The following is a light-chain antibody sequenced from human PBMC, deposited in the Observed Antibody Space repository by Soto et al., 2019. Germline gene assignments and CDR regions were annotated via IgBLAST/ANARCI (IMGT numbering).Light chain of an antibody. J-gene: IGKJ1*01. Sequence: DIQMTQSPSSLSASVGDSVTIAFAASQSISSCLAWYQQKPGKAPKLLIYKASSLESGVPSRFSGSGSGAEFTLTISSLQPDDFATYYCQQYNSYSRTFGQGTKVDIK. CDR3: QQYNSYSRT. V-gene: IGKV1-5*03. CDR2: KAS. CDR1: QSISSC.